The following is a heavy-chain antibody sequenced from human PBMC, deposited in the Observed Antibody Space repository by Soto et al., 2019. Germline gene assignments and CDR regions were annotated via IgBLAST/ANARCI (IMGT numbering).Heavy chain of an antibody. D-gene: IGHD1-1*01. CDR3: ARDALRRTTGTIHLGY. CDR2: INPNSGGT. J-gene: IGHJ4*02. V-gene: IGHV1-2*04. Sequence: ASVKVSCKASGYTLTGYYMHWVRQAPGQGLEWMGWINPNSGGTNYAQKFQGWVTMTRDTSISTAYMELSRLRSDDTAVYYCARDALRRTTGTIHLGYWGQGTLVTVS. CDR1: GYTLTGYY.